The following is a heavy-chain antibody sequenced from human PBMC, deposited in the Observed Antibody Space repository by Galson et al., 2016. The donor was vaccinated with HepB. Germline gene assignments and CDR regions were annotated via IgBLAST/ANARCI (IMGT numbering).Heavy chain of an antibody. D-gene: IGHD3-9*01. CDR2: MNPNNGMT. CDR1: GYTFSNHD. V-gene: IGHV1-8*01. J-gene: IGHJ3*01. CDR3: ARDESLPTYHDILPDAFDL. Sequence: SVKVSCKASGYTFSNHDINWVRQPTGQGLEWMGWMNPNNGMTGYAQKFQGRVTMTSDTSISTAYLQLSSLRPDDTAVYYCARDESLPTYHDILPDAFDLWGRGTMVTVSS.